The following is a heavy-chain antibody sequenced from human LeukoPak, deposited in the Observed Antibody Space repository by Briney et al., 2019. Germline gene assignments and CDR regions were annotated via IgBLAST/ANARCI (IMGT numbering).Heavy chain of an antibody. V-gene: IGHV3-11*01. CDR1: GFTFSDYY. CDR3: ARGPWNYVGY. CDR2: ISSSGSTI. J-gene: IGHJ4*02. Sequence: GWSLRLSCAASGFTFSDYYMSWIRQAPGKGLEWVSYISSSGSTIYCADSVRGRFTISRDNARNSLCLQMNSLRAEDSAVYYCARGPWNYVGYWGQGTLVTVSS. D-gene: IGHD1-1*01.